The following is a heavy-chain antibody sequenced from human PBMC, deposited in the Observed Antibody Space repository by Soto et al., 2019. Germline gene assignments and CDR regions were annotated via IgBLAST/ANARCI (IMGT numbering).Heavy chain of an antibody. Sequence: GGSLRLSWAASGFTFSSYGMHWVRQAPGKGLEWVAVISYDGSNKYYADSVKGRFTISRDNSKNTLYLQMNSLRAEDTAVYYCAKGGELLWFGELLTPFDYWGQGTLGTVSS. V-gene: IGHV3-30*18. J-gene: IGHJ4*02. CDR2: ISYDGSNK. CDR3: AKGGELLWFGELLTPFDY. D-gene: IGHD3-10*01. CDR1: GFTFSSYG.